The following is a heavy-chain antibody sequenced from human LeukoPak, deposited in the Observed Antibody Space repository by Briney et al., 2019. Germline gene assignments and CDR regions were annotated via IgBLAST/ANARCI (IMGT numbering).Heavy chain of an antibody. CDR3: ARDTRKVHDYGVAWDWYFDL. J-gene: IGHJ2*01. D-gene: IGHD4-17*01. Sequence: ASVKVSCKASGYTFTGYYMHWVRQAPGQGLEWMGWINPNSGGTNYAQKFQGRVTMTRDMSTSTVYMELGSLRSEDTAVYYCARDTRKVHDYGVAWDWYFDLWGRGTLVTVSS. CDR2: INPNSGGT. CDR1: GYTFTGYY. V-gene: IGHV1-2*02.